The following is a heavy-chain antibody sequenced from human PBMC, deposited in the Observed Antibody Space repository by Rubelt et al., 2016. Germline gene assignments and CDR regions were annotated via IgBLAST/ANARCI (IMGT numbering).Heavy chain of an antibody. V-gene: IGHV3-74*01. J-gene: IGHJ4*02. CDR2: INSDGSST. D-gene: IGHD6-13*01. Sequence: VRQAPGKRLVWVSRINSDGSSTSYADSVKGRFTISRDNAKNTLYLQMNSLRAEDTAVYYCARAGLGSSWYGGNYYFDYWGQGTLVTVS. CDR3: ARAGLGSSWYGGNYYFDY.